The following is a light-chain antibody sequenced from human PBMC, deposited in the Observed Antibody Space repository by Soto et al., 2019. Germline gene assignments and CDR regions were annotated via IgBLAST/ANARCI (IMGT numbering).Light chain of an antibody. J-gene: IGLJ1*01. CDR3: SSYAGNNIHYV. CDR1: STDVGGYNY. V-gene: IGLV2-8*01. CDR2: EVS. Sequence: QSALTQPPSASGSAGQSVTISFTGTSTDVGGYNYVSWYQQHPGKAPKLMIYEVSKRPSGVPDRFSGSKSGNTASLTVSGLQAEDEADYYCSSYAGNNIHYVFGTGTKLTVL.